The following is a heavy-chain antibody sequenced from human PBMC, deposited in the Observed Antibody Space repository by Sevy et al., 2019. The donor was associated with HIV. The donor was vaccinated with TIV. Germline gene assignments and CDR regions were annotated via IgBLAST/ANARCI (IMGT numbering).Heavy chain of an antibody. Sequence: GGSLRLSCEASEFTFSDYNMNWVRQVPGKGLEWVSYISSAGLSIFYADSVKGRFTVSRDNARDSLFLQMDSLRAEDTAVYYCARDVEYYYDSSGHYYPTSSFDSWGRGTLVTVSS. J-gene: IGHJ4*02. CDR3: ARDVEYYYDSSGHYYPTSSFDS. V-gene: IGHV3-48*01. D-gene: IGHD3-22*01. CDR2: ISSAGLSI. CDR1: EFTFSDYN.